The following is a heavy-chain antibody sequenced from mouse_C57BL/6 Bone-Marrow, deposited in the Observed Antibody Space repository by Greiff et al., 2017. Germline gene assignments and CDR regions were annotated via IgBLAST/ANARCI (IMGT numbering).Heavy chain of an antibody. CDR1: GYAFSSSW. CDR2: IYPGGGET. D-gene: IGHD1-1*01. CDR3: ASHYYGSRYYAMDY. J-gene: IGHJ4*01. V-gene: IGHV1-82*01. Sequence: QVHVKQSGPELVKPGASVKISCKASGYAFSSSWMNWVRQRPGKGLEWIGRIYPGGGETNYNGNFKGKATLTADKSSSTAYMQLSSLTAEDSAVYFCASHYYGSRYYAMDYGGQGTSVTVSS.